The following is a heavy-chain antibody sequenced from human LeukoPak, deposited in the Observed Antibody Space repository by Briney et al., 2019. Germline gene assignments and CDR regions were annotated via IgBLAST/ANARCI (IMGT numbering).Heavy chain of an antibody. J-gene: IGHJ5*02. CDR1: GYTFTSYY. V-gene: IGHV1-46*01. CDR3: ARDGEITMVRGVIHNWFDP. CDR2: INPSGGST. D-gene: IGHD3-10*01. Sequence: GASVKVSCKASGYTFTSYYMHWVRQAPGQGLEWMGIINPSGGSTSYAQKFQGRVTMTRDMSTSTVYMELSSLRSEDTAVYYCARDGEITMVRGVIHNWFDPWGQGTLVTVSS.